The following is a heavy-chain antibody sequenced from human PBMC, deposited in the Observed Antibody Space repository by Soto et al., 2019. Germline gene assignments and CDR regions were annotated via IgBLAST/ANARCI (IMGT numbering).Heavy chain of an antibody. Sequence: SETLSLTCAVYGGSFSGYYWSWIRQPPGKGLEWIGEINHSGSTNYNPSLKSRVTISVDTSKNQFSLKLSSVTAADTAVYYCARTIYGSSGYSDYWGQGTLVTVSS. CDR2: INHSGST. CDR1: GGSFSGYY. D-gene: IGHD3-22*01. J-gene: IGHJ4*02. V-gene: IGHV4-34*01. CDR3: ARTIYGSSGYSDY.